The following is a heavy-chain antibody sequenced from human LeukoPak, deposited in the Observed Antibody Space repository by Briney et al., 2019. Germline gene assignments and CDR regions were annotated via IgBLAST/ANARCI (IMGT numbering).Heavy chain of an antibody. D-gene: IGHD1-26*01. CDR2: ISGSGGST. CDR1: GFTFSSYA. CDR3: AKCPEIVGATMFDY. Sequence: GGSLRLSCAASGFTFSSYAMSWVRQAPGKGLEGVPAISGSGGSTYYADSVKGRFTISRDNSKNTLYLQMNSLRAEDTAVYYCAKCPEIVGATMFDYWGQGTLVTVSS. V-gene: IGHV3-23*01. J-gene: IGHJ4*02.